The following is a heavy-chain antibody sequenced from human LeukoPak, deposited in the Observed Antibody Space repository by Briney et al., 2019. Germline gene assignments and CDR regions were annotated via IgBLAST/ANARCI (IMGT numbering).Heavy chain of an antibody. V-gene: IGHV4-34*01. CDR2: INHSGST. CDR3: AGEYYDSSGYYGMDV. CDR1: GGSFSGYY. J-gene: IGHJ6*02. D-gene: IGHD3-22*01. Sequence: SETLSLTCAVYGGSFSGYYWSWIRQPPGKGPEWIGEINHSGSTNYNPSLKSRVTISVDTSKNQFSLKLSSVTAADTAVYYCAGEYYDSSGYYGMDVWGQGTTVTVSS.